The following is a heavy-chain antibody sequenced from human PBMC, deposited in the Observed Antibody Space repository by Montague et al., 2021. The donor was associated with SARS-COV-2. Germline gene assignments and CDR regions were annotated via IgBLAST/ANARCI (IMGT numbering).Heavy chain of an antibody. CDR2: IDWDDDK. V-gene: IGHV2-70*11. J-gene: IGHJ6*02. CDR1: GFSLSTSGMC. Sequence: PALVNPTQTLTLTCTFSGFSLSTSGMCVSWIRQPPGKALGWLARIDWDDDKYYSTSLKTRLTISKDTSKNQVVLTMTNMDPVDTATYYCARMTMSTAMDVWGQGTTVTVSS. CDR3: ARMTMSTAMDV. D-gene: IGHD5/OR15-5a*01.